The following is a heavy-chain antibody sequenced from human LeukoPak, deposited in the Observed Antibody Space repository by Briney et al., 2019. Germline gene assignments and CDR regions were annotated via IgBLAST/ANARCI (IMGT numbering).Heavy chain of an antibody. V-gene: IGHV3-23*01. D-gene: IGHD1-1*01. CDR3: ATTVTLDF. CDR1: GFTFRTYA. CDR2: ITGTGGGGNKT. J-gene: IGHJ4*02. Sequence: GGSLRLSCAASGFTFRTYAMSWVRQAPGKGLEWVSVITGTGGGGNKTYYADSVRGRFSISRDDSKNVLFLQMNDLRVDDTAVYFCATTVTLDFWGQGTRVLVS.